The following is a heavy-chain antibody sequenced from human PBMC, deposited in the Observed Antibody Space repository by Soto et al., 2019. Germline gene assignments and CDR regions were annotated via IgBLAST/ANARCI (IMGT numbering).Heavy chain of an antibody. CDR3: ARLAGIAAAGNFDY. CDR1: GGSISSGGYY. CDR2: IYYSGST. Sequence: PSETLSLTCTVSGGSISSGGYYWSWIRQHPGKGLEWIGYIYYSGSTYYNPSLKSRVTISVDTSKNQLSLKLSSVTAADTAVYYCARLAGIAAAGNFDYWGQGTLVTVSS. J-gene: IGHJ4*02. D-gene: IGHD6-13*01. V-gene: IGHV4-39*01.